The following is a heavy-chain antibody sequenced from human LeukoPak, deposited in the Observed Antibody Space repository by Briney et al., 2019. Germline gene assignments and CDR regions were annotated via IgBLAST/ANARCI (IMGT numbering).Heavy chain of an antibody. CDR2: IWYDGSNI. V-gene: IGHV3-33*01. D-gene: IGHD3-22*01. Sequence: PGTSLRLSCVVSGISFSSHGMHWVRQAPGKGLEWVAVIWYDGSNIWYAASVKGRFTISRDNSKNTLYLQMNSLRAEDTALYYCARARNDYDSNGFSLLEYWGQGTLVTVSS. J-gene: IGHJ4*02. CDR3: ARARNDYDSNGFSLLEY. CDR1: GISFSSHG.